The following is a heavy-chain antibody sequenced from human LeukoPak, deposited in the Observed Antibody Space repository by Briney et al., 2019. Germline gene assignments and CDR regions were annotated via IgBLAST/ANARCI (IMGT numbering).Heavy chain of an antibody. J-gene: IGHJ4*02. D-gene: IGHD5-18*01. CDR2: ITWNSGNI. CDR3: AKDWGNGYSYGGLDY. Sequence: GGSLILSCAASGFTFTDHAMHWVRQAPGKGLEWVSGITWNSGNIVYADSVKGRFTISRDNAKNSLYLQMNSLRAEDMALYYCAKDWGNGYSYGGLDYWGQGTLVTVSS. V-gene: IGHV3-9*03. CDR1: GFTFTDHA.